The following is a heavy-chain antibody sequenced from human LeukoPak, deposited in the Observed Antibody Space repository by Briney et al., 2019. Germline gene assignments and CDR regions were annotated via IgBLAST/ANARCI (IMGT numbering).Heavy chain of an antibody. CDR2: INWNGGST. CDR1: GFTFDDYG. D-gene: IGHD3-10*01. J-gene: IGHJ3*02. Sequence: GGSLRLSCAASGFTFDDYGMSWVRQAPGKGLEWVSGINWNGGSTGYADSVKGRFTISRDNAKNSLYLQMNSLRAEDTAVYYCARDSEALLSFDIWGQGTMVTVSS. V-gene: IGHV3-20*04. CDR3: ARDSEALLSFDI.